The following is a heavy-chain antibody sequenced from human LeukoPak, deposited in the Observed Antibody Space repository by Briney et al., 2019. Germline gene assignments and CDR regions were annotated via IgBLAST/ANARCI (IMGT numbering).Heavy chain of an antibody. Sequence: PSEALSLTCTVSGGSISSSNYYWGWIRQPPGKGLEWIGSICYSGTTYYSSSLKSRVIVSVDTSKNQFSLKLSSVTATDTAVYYCARHEAQDFDYWGQGTLVTVSS. CDR2: ICYSGTT. V-gene: IGHV4-39*01. CDR1: GGSISSSNYY. CDR3: ARHEAQDFDY. J-gene: IGHJ4*02.